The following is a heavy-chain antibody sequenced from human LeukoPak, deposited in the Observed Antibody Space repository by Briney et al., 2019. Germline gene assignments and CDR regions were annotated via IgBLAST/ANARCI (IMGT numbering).Heavy chain of an antibody. J-gene: IGHJ3*01. CDR2: ISYDGSNK. Sequence: TGGSLRLSCTAPGFAFSNYGMHWVRQAPGKGLEWVAAISYDGSNKYYPDFVKGRFTISRDNSKNTLHLQMNSLRPEDTAVYYCAKDWKWEVLIGALNVWGQGTMVTVS. CDR1: GFAFSNYG. D-gene: IGHD1-26*01. CDR3: AKDWKWEVLIGALNV. V-gene: IGHV3-30*18.